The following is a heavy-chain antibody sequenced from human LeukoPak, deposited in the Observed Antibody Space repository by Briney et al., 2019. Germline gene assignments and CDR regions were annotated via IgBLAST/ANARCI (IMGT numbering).Heavy chain of an antibody. CDR2: IYYSGST. CDR1: GGSISSSSYY. V-gene: IGHV4-39*01. J-gene: IGHJ4*02. Sequence: SETLSLTCTVSGGSISSSSYYWGWIRQPPGKGLEWIGSIYYSGSTYYNPSLKSRVTISVDTSKNQFSLKLSSVTAADTAVYYCASAQPLLYFDYWGQGTLVTVSS. CDR3: ASAQPLLYFDY. D-gene: IGHD2-21*02.